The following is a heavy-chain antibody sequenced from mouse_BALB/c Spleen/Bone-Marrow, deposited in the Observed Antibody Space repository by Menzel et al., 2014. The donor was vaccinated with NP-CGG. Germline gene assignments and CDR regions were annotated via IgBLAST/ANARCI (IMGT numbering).Heavy chain of an antibody. Sequence: QVQLQQSGAKLVRPGVSVKIPCKGSGYTFTDHAIHWVKQSHAKSLEWIGVISGYYGDAIYNQKFKGKATMTVDKSSSTAYMELARLTSEDSAIYYCARSGKVRNAMDYWGQGTSVTVSS. D-gene: IGHD2-14*01. CDR2: ISGYYGDA. V-gene: IGHV1S137*01. CDR1: GYTFTDHA. J-gene: IGHJ4*01. CDR3: ARSGKVRNAMDY.